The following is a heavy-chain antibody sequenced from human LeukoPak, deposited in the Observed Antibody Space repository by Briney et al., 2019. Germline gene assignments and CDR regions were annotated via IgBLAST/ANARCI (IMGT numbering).Heavy chain of an antibody. CDR1: GGSISSYY. CDR2: IFYSGST. D-gene: IGHD1-26*01. Sequence: PSETLSLTCTVSGGSISSYYWSWIRQPPGKGLEWIGYIFYSGSTNYNPSLKSRVTISVDTSENHFSLKLSSVTAADTAFYYCAGDTGSLDYWGQGTLVTVSS. V-gene: IGHV4-59*12. J-gene: IGHJ4*02. CDR3: AGDTGSLDY.